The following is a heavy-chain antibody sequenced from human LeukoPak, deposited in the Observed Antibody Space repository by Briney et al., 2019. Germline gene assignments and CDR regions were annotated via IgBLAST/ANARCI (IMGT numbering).Heavy chain of an antibody. CDR1: GFIFDDYA. D-gene: IGHD4-17*01. CDR3: AKTTSTVISDVFDI. Sequence: GGSLRLSCAASGFIFDDYAMHWGRHGPGKGLEWGSGIRWNSGRVDYADSVKGRFTISKDKAKSSLYLQMNSLTAEDTALYYCAKTTSTVISDVFDIWGQGTMVTVSS. V-gene: IGHV3-9*01. CDR2: IRWNSGRV. J-gene: IGHJ3*02.